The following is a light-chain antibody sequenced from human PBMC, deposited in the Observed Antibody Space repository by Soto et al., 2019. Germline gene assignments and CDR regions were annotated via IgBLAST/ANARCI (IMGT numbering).Light chain of an antibody. CDR2: AAS. CDR3: QQSHSTLVT. CDR1: QSISSY. Sequence: DIQMTQSPSSLSASVGDRVTITCRASQSISSYLNWYQHKPGKAPKLLIYAASSLQSGVPSRFSGSGSGTDFTLTISSLRPEDFATYYCQQSHSTLVTFGQGTKVDIK. V-gene: IGKV1-39*01. J-gene: IGKJ1*01.